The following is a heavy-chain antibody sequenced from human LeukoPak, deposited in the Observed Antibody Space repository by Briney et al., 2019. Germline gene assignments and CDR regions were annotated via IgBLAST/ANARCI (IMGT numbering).Heavy chain of an antibody. CDR2: VSGSDGSS. CDR1: GFTFVGNA. CDR3: AKGGLGGYNAVFDH. D-gene: IGHD5-24*01. J-gene: IGHJ4*02. V-gene: IGHV3-23*01. Sequence: PGGSLRLSCATSGFTFVGNAMSWVRQAPGKGLEWVSGVSGSDGSSHYADSVKGRFTISVDNPKNTLHLQMNSLRAEDTAVYYCAKGGLGGYNAVFDHWGQGTLVTVSS.